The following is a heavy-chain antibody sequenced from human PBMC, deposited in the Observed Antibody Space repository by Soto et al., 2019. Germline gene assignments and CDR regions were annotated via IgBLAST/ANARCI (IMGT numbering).Heavy chain of an antibody. CDR3: ARDEITMIVVVPLGAFDI. CDR2: ISSSSSYI. Sequence: KPGGSLRLSCAASGFTFSGYSMNWVRQAPGKGLEWVSSISSSSSYIYYADSVKGRFTISRDNAKNSLYLQMNSLRAEDTAVYYCARDEITMIVVVPLGAFDIWGQGTMVTVSS. CDR1: GFTFSGYS. J-gene: IGHJ3*02. V-gene: IGHV3-21*01. D-gene: IGHD3-22*01.